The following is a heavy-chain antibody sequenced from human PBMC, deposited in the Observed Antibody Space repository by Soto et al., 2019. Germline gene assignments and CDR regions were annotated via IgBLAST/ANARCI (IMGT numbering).Heavy chain of an antibody. CDR1: VSFGTYY. J-gene: IGHJ5*02. CDR2: IFSSERF. V-gene: IGHV4-59*01. D-gene: IGHD3-16*02. Sequence: QVQLQESGPGLVQPSETLSLTCVGVSFGTYYWSWIRQPPGKGLEWLGYIFSSERFKYNPSLKRRLTIPGGPSKNRVSLGLTSVTAADTAVYYCAREGGGYRFGHWGQGTLVPVSS. CDR3: AREGGGYRFGH.